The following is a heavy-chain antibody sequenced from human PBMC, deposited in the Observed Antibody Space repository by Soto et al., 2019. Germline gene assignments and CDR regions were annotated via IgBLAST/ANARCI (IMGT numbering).Heavy chain of an antibody. Sequence: QVQLQESGPGLVKPSETLSLTCTVSGGSISSYYWSWIRQPPGKGLEWIGYIYYSGSTNYNPSLKSRVTISVDTSKNQFSLKLSSVTAADPAVYYCARYVVATIRGGGYYYYGMDVWGQGTTVTVSS. D-gene: IGHD5-12*01. V-gene: IGHV4-59*01. CDR3: ARYVVATIRGGGYYYYGMDV. CDR1: GGSISSYY. CDR2: IYYSGST. J-gene: IGHJ6*02.